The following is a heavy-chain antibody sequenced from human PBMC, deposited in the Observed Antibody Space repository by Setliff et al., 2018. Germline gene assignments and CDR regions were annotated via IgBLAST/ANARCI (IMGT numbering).Heavy chain of an antibody. CDR3: ARSVVVIAYDAFDI. D-gene: IGHD2-21*01. V-gene: IGHV4-39*01. CDR1: GGSISSSSYY. CDR2: IYYSGST. Sequence: PSETLSLTCTVSGGSISSSSYYWGWIRQPPGKGLEWIGSIYYSGSTYYNPSLKSRVTISVDTSKNQFSLKLSSVTAAETAVYYCARSVVVIAYDAFDIWGQGTMVTVS. J-gene: IGHJ3*02.